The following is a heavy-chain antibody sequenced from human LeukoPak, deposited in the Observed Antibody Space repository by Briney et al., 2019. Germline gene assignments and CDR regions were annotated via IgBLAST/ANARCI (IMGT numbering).Heavy chain of an antibody. V-gene: IGHV7-4-1*02. J-gene: IGHJ6*02. D-gene: IGHD3-3*01. CDR2: INTNTGNP. CDR3: ARVWGTSRFWRDLLDYYYYGMDV. CDR1: GYTFTSYA. Sequence: ASVKVSCKASGYTFTSYAMNWVRQAPGQGLEWMGWINTNTGNPTYAQGFTGRFVFSLDTSVSTAYLQISSLKAEDTAVYYCARVWGTSRFWRDLLDYYYYGMDVWGQGTTVTVSS.